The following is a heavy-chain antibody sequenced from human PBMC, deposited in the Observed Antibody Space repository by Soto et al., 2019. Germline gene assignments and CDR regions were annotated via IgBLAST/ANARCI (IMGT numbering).Heavy chain of an antibody. D-gene: IGHD6-13*01. CDR3: ARDSSSWYGGWFDP. V-gene: IGHV3-21*01. J-gene: IGHJ5*02. CDR2: ISSSSSYI. Sequence: GGSLRLSCAASGFTFSSYSMNWVRQAPGKGLEWVSSISSSSSYIYYADSVKGRFTISRDNAKNSLYLQMNSLRAEDTAVYYCARDSSSWYGGWFDPWGQGTLVTVSS. CDR1: GFTFSSYS.